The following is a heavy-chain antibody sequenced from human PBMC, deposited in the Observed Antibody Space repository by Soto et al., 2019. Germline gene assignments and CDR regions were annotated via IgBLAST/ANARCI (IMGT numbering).Heavy chain of an antibody. CDR2: ISYDGRSK. CDR3: AKDTFVYCSGGSCLYYYGMDV. D-gene: IGHD2-15*01. V-gene: IGHV3-30*18. J-gene: IGHJ6*02. Sequence: QAQLVESGGGAVQPGRSLRLSCAAPGFIFNIYGMHWVRQAPGKGLEWVAVISYDGRSKYYADSVKGRFTVSRDNSNDTVYLQLNSLRAEDTAVYYCAKDTFVYCSGGSCLYYYGMDVWGQGTTVTVSS. CDR1: GFIFNIYG.